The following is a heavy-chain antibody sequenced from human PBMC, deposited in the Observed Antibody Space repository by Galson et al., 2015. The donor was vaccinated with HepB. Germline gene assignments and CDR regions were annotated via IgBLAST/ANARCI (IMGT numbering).Heavy chain of an antibody. CDR2: ISGSGGST. Sequence: SLRLSCAASGFTFSSYAMSWVRQAPGKGLEWVSAISGSGGSTYYADSVKGRFTISRDNSKNTLYLQMNSLRAEDTAVYYCAKRHEWRRYFDLWGRGTLVTVSS. J-gene: IGHJ2*01. D-gene: IGHD3-3*01. CDR1: GFTFSSYA. CDR3: AKRHEWRRYFDL. V-gene: IGHV3-23*01.